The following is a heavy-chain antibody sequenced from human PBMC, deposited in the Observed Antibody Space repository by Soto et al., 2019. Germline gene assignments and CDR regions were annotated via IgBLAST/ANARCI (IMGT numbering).Heavy chain of an antibody. CDR1: GGSISSSSYY. Sequence: QLQLQESGPGLVKPSETLSLTCTVSGGSISSSSYYWGWIRQPPGKGLEWIGSIYYSGSTYYNPSLKSRVTISVDTSKNQFSLKLSSVTAADTAVYYCARNDLSNYYYYYMDVWGKGTTVTVSS. J-gene: IGHJ6*03. CDR2: IYYSGST. V-gene: IGHV4-39*01. D-gene: IGHD3-3*01. CDR3: ARNDLSNYYYYYMDV.